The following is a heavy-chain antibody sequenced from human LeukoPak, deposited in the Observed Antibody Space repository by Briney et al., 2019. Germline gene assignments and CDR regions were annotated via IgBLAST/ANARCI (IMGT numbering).Heavy chain of an antibody. J-gene: IGHJ4*02. V-gene: IGHV4-30-2*01. CDR3: ACTAEYYDSSGYQSYYFDY. Sequence: TLSLTCAVSGGSISSGGYSWGWIRQPPGKGLEWIGYIYHSGSAYYNPSLKSRVTISVDRYKHQFSLNLSSVTAADTAVYYCACTAEYYDSSGYQSYYFDYWGQGTLVTVSS. CDR2: IYHSGSA. CDR1: GGSISSGGYS. D-gene: IGHD3-22*01.